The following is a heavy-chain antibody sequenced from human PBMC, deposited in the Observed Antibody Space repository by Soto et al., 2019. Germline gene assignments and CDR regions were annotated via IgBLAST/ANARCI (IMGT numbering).Heavy chain of an antibody. V-gene: IGHV4-61*01. Sequence: QVQLQESGPGLVKPSETLSLTCTVSGGSVTSGSYYWSWIRQPPGTGLEWIGYIYYSGSTNYNPSLKSRVTISVDTSKNQISLKLSSVTAADTAVYYCARDQGIAVAVFDYWGQGTLVTVSS. CDR3: ARDQGIAVAVFDY. CDR2: IYYSGST. J-gene: IGHJ4*02. D-gene: IGHD6-19*01. CDR1: GGSVTSGSYY.